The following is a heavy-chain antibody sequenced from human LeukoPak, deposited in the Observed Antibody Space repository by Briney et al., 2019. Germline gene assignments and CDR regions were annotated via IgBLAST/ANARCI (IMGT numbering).Heavy chain of an antibody. CDR2: IWYDGNNK. Sequence: GRSLRLSCAASGFTFSSYGMHWVRQAPGKGLEWVAVIWYDGNNKYYADSVKGRFTISRDNSKNTLYLQMNGLRAEDTAVYYCARSTSSEYDIYHFDYWGQGTLVTVSS. D-gene: IGHD3-9*01. CDR3: ARSTSSEYDIYHFDY. CDR1: GFTFSSYG. V-gene: IGHV3-33*01. J-gene: IGHJ4*02.